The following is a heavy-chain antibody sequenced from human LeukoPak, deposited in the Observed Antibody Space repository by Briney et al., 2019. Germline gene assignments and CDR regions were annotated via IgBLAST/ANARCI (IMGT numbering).Heavy chain of an antibody. V-gene: IGHV4-4*02. CDR3: ARARYCSTSCYSDY. CDR1: GGSISSSNW. Sequence: SGTLSLTCAVSGGSISSSNWWSWVRQPPGKGLEWIGEIYHSGSTNYNPSLKSRVTISVDTSKNQFSLKLSSVTAADTAVYYCARARYCSTSCYSDYWGQGTLVTVSS. J-gene: IGHJ4*02. CDR2: IYHSGST. D-gene: IGHD2-2*02.